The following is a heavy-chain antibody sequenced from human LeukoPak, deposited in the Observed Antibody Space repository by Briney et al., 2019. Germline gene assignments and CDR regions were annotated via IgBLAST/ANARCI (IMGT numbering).Heavy chain of an antibody. CDR3: ARHSYHDRSGYCRH. CDR2: INPNSGGT. Sequence: ASVKLSCKASGYTFTGYYMHWMRQATGQGLEWMGWINPNSGGTNYAQKFHGRVSMTRDTSISTAHMELSRLRCDDPAVYYCARHSYHDRSGYCRHWGQGTLVTVSS. J-gene: IGHJ4*02. CDR1: GYTFTGYY. V-gene: IGHV1-2*02. D-gene: IGHD3-22*01.